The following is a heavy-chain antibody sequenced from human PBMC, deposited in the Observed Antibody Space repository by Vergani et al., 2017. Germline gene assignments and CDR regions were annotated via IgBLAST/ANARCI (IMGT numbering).Heavy chain of an antibody. CDR3: TRHWALVAANNWFDP. CDR1: NDSVSNTFYY. CDR2: IYYSGST. V-gene: IGHV4-39*01. D-gene: IGHD2-15*01. J-gene: IGHJ5*02. Sequence: QVQLQESGPGLVKPSETLSLTCTVSNDSVSNTFYYWGWIRQTPGKGVEWIGSIYYSGSTYYNPSLESRVTMSVDTSKSQFSLKLSSVTAADTAVYYCTRHWALVAANNWFDPWGQGTLVTVSS.